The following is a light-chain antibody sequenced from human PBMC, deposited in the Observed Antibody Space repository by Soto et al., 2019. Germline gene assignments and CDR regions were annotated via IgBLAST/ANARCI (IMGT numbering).Light chain of an antibody. V-gene: IGKV3-20*01. CDR2: GAS. CDR3: QHYGGSPLYT. J-gene: IGKJ2*01. CDR1: QSVRSNY. Sequence: EIVLTQSPGTLSLSPGEGATLSCRASQSVRSNYLAWYQQKPGQAPRLLIYGASSRATGLPDRFSGSGSGTDFTLTISRLEPEDFAVYYCQHYGGSPLYTVGQGTKLEIK.